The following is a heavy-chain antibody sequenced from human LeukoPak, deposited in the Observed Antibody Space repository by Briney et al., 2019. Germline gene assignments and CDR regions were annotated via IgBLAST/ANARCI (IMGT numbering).Heavy chain of an antibody. CDR1: EFTVSSNY. D-gene: IGHD1-26*01. CDR3: AKGYSGGHYAEWAFDV. Sequence: PGGSLRLSCTASEFTVSSNYMTCVRQAPGKGLEGVSIIYRGGSTYYADSVKGRFTFSGDNSKNTLFLQMNSLRGEDTAVYYCAKGYSGGHYAEWAFDVWGQGTMVTVSS. J-gene: IGHJ3*01. CDR2: IYRGGST. V-gene: IGHV3-66*01.